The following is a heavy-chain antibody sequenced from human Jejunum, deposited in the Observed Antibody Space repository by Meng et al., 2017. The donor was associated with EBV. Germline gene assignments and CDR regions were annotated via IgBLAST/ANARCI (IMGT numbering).Heavy chain of an antibody. D-gene: IGHD4-17*01. CDR2: ISSSSNYI. CDR1: VFTFSSYS. CDR3: ARDAKTVTQYYFDY. J-gene: IGHJ4*02. V-gene: IGHV3-21*01. Sequence: EVQLVESGGXRVKAGGSLRLSCAASVFTFSSYSMNWVRQAPGKGLEWVSSISSSSNYIYYPDSVKGRFTISRDNGKNSLYLQMNSLRAEDTAVYYCARDAKTVTQYYFDYWGQGTLVTVAS.